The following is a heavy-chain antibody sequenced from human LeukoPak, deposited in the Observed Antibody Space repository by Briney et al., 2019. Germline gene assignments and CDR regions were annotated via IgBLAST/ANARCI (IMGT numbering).Heavy chain of an antibody. J-gene: IGHJ4*02. D-gene: IGHD1-26*01. V-gene: IGHV6-1*01. CDR1: GDSVSRNSAA. CDR3: ARAPIVGATHIDY. CDR2: TYYKSKWYN. Sequence: SETLSLTCAISGDSVSRNSAAWNWIRQSPSRGLEWLGRTYYKSKWYNDYAVSVKSRIAINPDTSKNQFSLQLKSVTPEDTAVYYCARAPIVGATHIDYWGQGTLVTVSS.